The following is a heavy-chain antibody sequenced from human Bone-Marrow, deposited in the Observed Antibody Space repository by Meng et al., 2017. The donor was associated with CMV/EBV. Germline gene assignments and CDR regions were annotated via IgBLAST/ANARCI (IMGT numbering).Heavy chain of an antibody. V-gene: IGHV3-74*01. CDR3: ARVAVERRGLDY. CDR1: GFTFSSYW. Sequence: GGSLRLSCAASGFTFSSYWMYWVRQAPGKGLVWVSRINSDGSSTSYADSVKGRFTISRDNAKNTLYLQMNSLRAEDTAVYYCARVAVERRGLDYWGQGPLVTIYS. CDR2: INSDGSST. D-gene: IGHD1-1*01. J-gene: IGHJ4*02.